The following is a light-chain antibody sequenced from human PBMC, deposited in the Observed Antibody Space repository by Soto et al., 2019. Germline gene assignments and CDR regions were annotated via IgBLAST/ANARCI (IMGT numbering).Light chain of an antibody. CDR3: QQYYSSIA. CDR1: QSLLYRSNNENY. CDR2: RAS. Sequence: DVVMTQSPDSLPVSLGERATINCKSGQSLLYRSNNENYLAWYQQKQGQPPKLLIYRASIRESGVPDRFSGSGSGTDFTLTITNLQAEDVAVYYCQQYYSSIAFGQGTRLEIK. V-gene: IGKV4-1*01. J-gene: IGKJ5*01.